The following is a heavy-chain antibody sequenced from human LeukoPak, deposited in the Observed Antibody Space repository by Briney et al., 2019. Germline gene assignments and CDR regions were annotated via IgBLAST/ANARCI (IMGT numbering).Heavy chain of an antibody. CDR1: GFTFSSYS. J-gene: IGHJ2*01. V-gene: IGHV3-21*01. CDR3: ARSFSITIFGVVIPPFDL. D-gene: IGHD3-3*01. CDR2: ISSSSSYI. Sequence: GGSLRLSCAASGFTFSSYSMNWVRQAPGKGLEWVSSISSSSSYIYYADSVKGRFTISRDNAKNSLYLQMNSLRAEDTAVYYCARSFSITIFGVVIPPFDLWGRGTLVTVSS.